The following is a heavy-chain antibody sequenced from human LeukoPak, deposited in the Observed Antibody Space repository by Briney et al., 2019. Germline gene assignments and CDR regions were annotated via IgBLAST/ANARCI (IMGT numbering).Heavy chain of an antibody. CDR3: AKDAQRGFDYSNSLEY. V-gene: IGHV3-33*06. D-gene: IGHD4-11*01. J-gene: IGHJ4*02. Sequence: GGSLTLSCVASQFTFSHYGMHWVRQAPGRGLEWVAVIWGDGTNQYYADSVKGRFTISRDDSQNTVYLQMNSLRAEDTAVYFCAKDAQRGFDYSNSLEYWGQGTLVTVSS. CDR1: QFTFSHYG. CDR2: IWGDGTNQ.